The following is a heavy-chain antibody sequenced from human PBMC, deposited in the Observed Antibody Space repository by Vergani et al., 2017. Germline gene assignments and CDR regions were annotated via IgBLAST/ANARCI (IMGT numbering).Heavy chain of an antibody. J-gene: IGHJ3*02. CDR3: ASRNIAAAGTDSFDI. V-gene: IGHV1-46*03. CDR2: INPSGGST. D-gene: IGHD6-13*01. CDR1: GYTFTSHY. Sequence: QVQLVQSGAEVKKPGASVKVSCKASGYTFTSHYMHWVRQAPGQGLEWMGIINPSGGSTSYAQKFKGRVTMTRETSTSTVYMELSSLRSEDTAAYYCASRNIAAAGTDSFDIWGQGTMVTVSS.